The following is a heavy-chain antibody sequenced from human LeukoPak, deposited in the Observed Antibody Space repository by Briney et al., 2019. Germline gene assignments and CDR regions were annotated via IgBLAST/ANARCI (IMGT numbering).Heavy chain of an antibody. CDR3: ARVDGDYYFDY. CDR1: GGSVSSGSYY. V-gene: IGHV4-61*01. D-gene: IGHD4-17*01. Sequence: PSETLSLTCTVSGGSVSSGSYYWSWIRQPPGKGLEWIGYIHYSGSTNYNPSLKSRVTISVDTSKNQFSLKLSSVTAADSAVYYCARVDGDYYFDYWGQGTLVAASS. J-gene: IGHJ4*02. CDR2: IHYSGST.